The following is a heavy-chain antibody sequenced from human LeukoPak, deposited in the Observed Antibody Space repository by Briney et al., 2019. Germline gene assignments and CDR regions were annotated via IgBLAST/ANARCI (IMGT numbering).Heavy chain of an antibody. CDR2: ISGSGGST. J-gene: IGHJ4*02. V-gene: IGHV3-23*01. Sequence: SGGSLRLSCTATGFTFSNFGMAWVRQAPGQGLEWVSAISGSGGSTYYTDSVKGRFTISRDNSKNTLYLQMNSLRAEDTAVYYCAKDREFSSSGFFDYWGQGTLVTVSS. CDR3: AKDREFSSSGFFDY. CDR1: GFTFSNFG. D-gene: IGHD6-19*01.